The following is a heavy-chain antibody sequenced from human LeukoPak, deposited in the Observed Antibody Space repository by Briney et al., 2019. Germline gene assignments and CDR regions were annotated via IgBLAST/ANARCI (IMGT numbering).Heavy chain of an antibody. V-gene: IGHV4-31*03. CDR1: GGSISSGGYY. J-gene: IGHJ5*02. CDR2: IYYSGST. Sequence: SETLSLTCTVSGGSISSGGYYWSWIRQHPGKGLEWIGYIYYSGSTYYNPSLKSRVTISVDTSKNQFSLKLSSVTAADTAVYYCARVRITMVRGVIAPQFDPWGQGTLVTVSS. CDR3: ARVRITMVRGVIAPQFDP. D-gene: IGHD3-10*01.